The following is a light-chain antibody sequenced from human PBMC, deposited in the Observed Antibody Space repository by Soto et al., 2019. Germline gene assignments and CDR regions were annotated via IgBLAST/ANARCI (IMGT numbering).Light chain of an antibody. V-gene: IGKV3-20*01. CDR1: QSVGSNY. Sequence: EIVLTQSPGTLSLSPGDRATLSCRASQSVGSNYLAWYQQKPGQAPRLLIYGASNRATGIPDTFSGSGSGTDFTLTISRLEPEDFAVYYCQQYGSAPSTFGGGTNVEIK. CDR2: GAS. J-gene: IGKJ4*01. CDR3: QQYGSAPST.